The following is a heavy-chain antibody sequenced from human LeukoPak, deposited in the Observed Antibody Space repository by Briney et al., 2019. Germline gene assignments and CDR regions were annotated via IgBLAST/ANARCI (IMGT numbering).Heavy chain of an antibody. J-gene: IGHJ4*02. CDR1: GFTFSSYS. Sequence: GGSLRLSCAASGFTFSSYSMNWVRQAPGKGLEWVSYISSSSGTIYYADSVKGRFTISRDNAKNSLYLQMSSLRDEDTAVYYCARGGLGVDYWGQGTLVTVSS. V-gene: IGHV3-48*02. CDR2: ISSSSGTI. D-gene: IGHD2-15*01. CDR3: ARGGLGVDY.